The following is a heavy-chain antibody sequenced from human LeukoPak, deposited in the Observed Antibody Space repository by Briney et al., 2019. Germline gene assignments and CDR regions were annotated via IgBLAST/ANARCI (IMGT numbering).Heavy chain of an antibody. CDR2: ISSSSSYI. CDR1: GFTFSSYA. J-gene: IGHJ4*02. Sequence: GGSLRLSCAASGFTFSSYAMSWVRQAPGKGLEWVSSISSSSSYIYYADSVKGRFTISRDNAKNSLYLQMNSLRAEDTAVYYCAKGLAYYFDYWGQGILVTVSS. CDR3: AKGLAYYFDY. V-gene: IGHV3-21*01.